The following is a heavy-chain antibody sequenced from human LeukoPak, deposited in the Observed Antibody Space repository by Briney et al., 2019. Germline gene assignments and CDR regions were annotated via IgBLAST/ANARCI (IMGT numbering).Heavy chain of an antibody. Sequence: PSETLSLTCTVSGGSISSSSYYWGWIRQPPGKGLEWIGSIYYSGSTYYNPSLKSRVTISVDTSKNQFSLKLSSVTAADTAVYYCAREDRGVDYWGQGTLVTVSS. V-gene: IGHV4-39*07. CDR1: GGSISSSSYY. D-gene: IGHD3-3*01. CDR3: AREDRGVDY. CDR2: IYYSGST. J-gene: IGHJ4*02.